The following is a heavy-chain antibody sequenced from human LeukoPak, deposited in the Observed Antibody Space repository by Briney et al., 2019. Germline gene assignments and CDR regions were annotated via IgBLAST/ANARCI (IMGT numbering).Heavy chain of an antibody. Sequence: SVKVSCKASGGTFSSYAISWVRQAPGQGLEWMGRIIPILGIANYAQKFQGRVTITADKSTSTAYMELSSLRSEDTAVYYCARDIFYSYGDYPPFYGMDVWGQGTTVTVSS. D-gene: IGHD4-17*01. V-gene: IGHV1-69*04. J-gene: IGHJ6*02. CDR1: GGTFSSYA. CDR3: ARDIFYSYGDYPPFYGMDV. CDR2: IIPILGIA.